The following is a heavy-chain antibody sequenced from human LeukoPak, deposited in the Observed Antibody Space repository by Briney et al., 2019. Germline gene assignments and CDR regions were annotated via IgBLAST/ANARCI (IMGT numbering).Heavy chain of an antibody. CDR2: ISGGGGSSGGST. Sequence: GGSLRLSCAVSGFTFSSNALSWVRQAPGKGLEWVSAISGGGGSSGGSTYYADSVKGRFTISKDNPKNALYLQMSSLRAEDTAVYYCARCASAVPAAVAYWGQGTLVTVSS. V-gene: IGHV3-23*01. J-gene: IGHJ4*02. CDR3: ARCASAVPAAVAY. CDR1: GFTFSSNA. D-gene: IGHD2-2*01.